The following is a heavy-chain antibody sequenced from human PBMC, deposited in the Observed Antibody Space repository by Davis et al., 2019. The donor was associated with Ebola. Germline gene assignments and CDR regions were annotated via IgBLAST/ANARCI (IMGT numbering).Heavy chain of an antibody. CDR2: IFAGGST. J-gene: IGHJ4*02. Sequence: GESLKISCAASGFTVSNSYMNWVRQAPGKGLEWVSVIFAGGSTYYGDSVKGRFTISRDNSQNAVYLQMNSLTAADTAVYYCARGDNSSPHLHYWGKGILVIVSS. D-gene: IGHD1-14*01. CDR3: ARGDNSSPHLHY. CDR1: GFTVSNSY. V-gene: IGHV3-53*01.